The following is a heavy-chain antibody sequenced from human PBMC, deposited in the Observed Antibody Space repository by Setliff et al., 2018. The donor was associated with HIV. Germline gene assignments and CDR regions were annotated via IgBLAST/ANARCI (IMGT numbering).Heavy chain of an antibody. J-gene: IGHJ4*02. CDR2: IYHNGNT. CDR1: GGSISTSSYY. D-gene: IGHD4-17*01. Sequence: SETLSLTCTVSGGSISTSSYYWGWIRQPPGKGLEWIGSIYHNGNTNYNPSLKSRLTMSVDTSKSQFSLRLESMTAADTAMYYCARVSTAVTAAPLDYWSQGTLVTVSS. CDR3: ARVSTAVTAAPLDY. V-gene: IGHV4-39*07.